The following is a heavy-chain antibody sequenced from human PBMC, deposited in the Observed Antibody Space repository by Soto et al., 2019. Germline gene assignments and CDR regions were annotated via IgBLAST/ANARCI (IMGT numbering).Heavy chain of an antibody. Sequence: GGSLRLSCAASGFTFSSYAMHWVRQAPGKGLEWVAVISYDGSNKYYADSVKGRFTISRDNSKNTLYLQMNSLRAEDTAVYYCARDPESWYDSPYIDFWGQGTLVTVSS. D-gene: IGHD6-13*01. V-gene: IGHV3-30-3*01. CDR2: ISYDGSNK. CDR1: GFTFSSYA. CDR3: ARDPESWYDSPYIDF. J-gene: IGHJ4*02.